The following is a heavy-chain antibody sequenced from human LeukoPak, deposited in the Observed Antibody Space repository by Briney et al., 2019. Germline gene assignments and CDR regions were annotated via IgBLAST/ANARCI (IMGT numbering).Heavy chain of an antibody. D-gene: IGHD5-12*01. CDR2: IIPILGIA. Sequence: SVRVSCKASGGTFSSYAISWVRQAPGQGLEWMGRIIPILGIANYAQKFQGRVTITADKSTSTAYMELSSLRSEDTAVYYCAKAPEWLRPRPAAVDYWGQGTLVTVSS. J-gene: IGHJ4*02. V-gene: IGHV1-69*04. CDR1: GGTFSSYA. CDR3: AKAPEWLRPRPAAVDY.